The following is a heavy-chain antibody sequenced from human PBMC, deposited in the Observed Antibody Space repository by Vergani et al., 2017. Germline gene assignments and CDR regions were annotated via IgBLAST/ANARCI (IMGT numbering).Heavy chain of an antibody. CDR3: ARETDTGSSVSYNYYAMDV. Sequence: QVQLVESGGGLVKPGGSLRLSCAASGFTFSDHYMSWVRQAPGKWLEWISYMSSGDSIYYAGSVKGRFTVSRDNTKNTLYLQMNSLRAEDTAVYYCARETDTGSSVSYNYYAMDVWGQGTTVSVSS. CDR2: MSSGDSI. V-gene: IGHV3-11*04. D-gene: IGHD3-9*01. CDR1: GFTFSDHY. J-gene: IGHJ6*02.